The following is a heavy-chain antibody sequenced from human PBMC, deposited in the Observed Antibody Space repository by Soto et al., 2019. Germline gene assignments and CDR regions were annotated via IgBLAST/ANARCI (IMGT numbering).Heavy chain of an antibody. J-gene: IGHJ4*02. V-gene: IGHV1-69*01. CDR3: ARAQRIHYRSGHNFDY. CDR1: GGTFSSYA. Sequence: QVQLVQSGAEVKKPGSSVKVSCKASGGTFSSYAISWVRQAPGQGLEWMGGFIPIFGTANYAQEFQGRVTITADEPTSTAYMELSSLRSEDTAVYYCARAQRIHYRSGHNFDYWGQGTLVTVSS. D-gene: IGHD3-10*01. CDR2: FIPIFGTA.